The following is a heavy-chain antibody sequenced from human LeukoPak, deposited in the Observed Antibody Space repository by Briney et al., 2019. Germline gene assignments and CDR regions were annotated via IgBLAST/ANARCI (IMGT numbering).Heavy chain of an antibody. V-gene: IGHV1-2*02. CDR1: GYTFTDYF. J-gene: IGHJ4*02. Sequence: ASVKVSCTASGYTFTDYFMHWVRQAPGQGLEWMGWISPEGDDTHYAQRFQGRVTMTRDTSISTAYLELTSLSSDDTAFYYCAKNYGHNSKYFDFWGQGTLVTVSS. CDR3: AKNYGHNSKYFDF. CDR2: ISPEGDDT. D-gene: IGHD4-17*01.